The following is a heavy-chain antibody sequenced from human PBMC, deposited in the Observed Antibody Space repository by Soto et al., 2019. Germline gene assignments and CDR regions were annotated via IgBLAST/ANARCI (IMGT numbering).Heavy chain of an antibody. D-gene: IGHD3-3*01. CDR2: ISAYNGNT. Sequence: QVQLVQSGAEVKKPGASVKVSCKASGYTFTSYGISWVRQAPGQGLEWMGWISAYNGNTNYAQKLQGRVTMTTDTSTSTADMELRSLRSDDTAVYYCARVSVFWSGYYVYYFDYWGQGTLVTVSS. CDR3: ARVSVFWSGYYVYYFDY. J-gene: IGHJ4*02. V-gene: IGHV1-18*01. CDR1: GYTFTSYG.